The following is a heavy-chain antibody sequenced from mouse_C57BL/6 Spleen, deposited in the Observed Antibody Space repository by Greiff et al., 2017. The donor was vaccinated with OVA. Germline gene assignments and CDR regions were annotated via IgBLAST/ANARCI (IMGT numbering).Heavy chain of an antibody. CDR2: IYPGDGDT. D-gene: IGHD1-1*01. V-gene: IGHV1-82*01. CDR3: ARYPYYGSSYDYAMDY. J-gene: IGHJ4*01. Sequence: QVQLKQSGPELVKPGASVKISCKASGYAFSSSWMNWVKQRPGKGLEWIGRIYPGDGDTNYNGKFKGKATLTADKSSSTAYMQLSSLTSEDSAVYFCARYPYYGSSYDYAMDYWGQGTSVTVSS. CDR1: GYAFSSSW.